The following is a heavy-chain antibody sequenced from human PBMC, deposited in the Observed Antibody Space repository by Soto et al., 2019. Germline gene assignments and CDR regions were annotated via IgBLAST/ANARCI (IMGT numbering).Heavy chain of an antibody. CDR3: ARVLRRIVVVAAWGGSEYFQH. J-gene: IGHJ1*01. Sequence: QVQLQESGPGLVKPSQTLSLTCTVSGGSISSGGYYWSWLRQHPGKGLEWIGYIYYSGSTYYNPYLKSRVTISVDTSKNQFSLKLSSVTAADTAVYYCARVLRRIVVVAAWGGSEYFQHRGQGSLVTVSS. CDR2: IYYSGST. V-gene: IGHV4-31*03. D-gene: IGHD2-15*01. CDR1: GGSISSGGYY.